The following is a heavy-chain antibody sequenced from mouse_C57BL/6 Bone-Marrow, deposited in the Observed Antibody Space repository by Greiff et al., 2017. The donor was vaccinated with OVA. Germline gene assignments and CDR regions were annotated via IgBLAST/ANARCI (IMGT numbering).Heavy chain of an antibody. CDR1: GYTFTSYW. V-gene: IGHV1-64*01. J-gene: IGHJ3*01. D-gene: IGHD1-1*01. CDR3: ARGDGRAWFAY. CDR2: IHPNSGST. Sequence: QVQLQQPGAELVKPGASVKLSCKASGYTFTSYWMHWVKQRPGQGLEWIGMIHPNSGSTNYNEKFKSKATLTVDKSSSTAYMQLRSLTSEDSAVYYCARGDGRAWFAYWGQGTLVTVSA.